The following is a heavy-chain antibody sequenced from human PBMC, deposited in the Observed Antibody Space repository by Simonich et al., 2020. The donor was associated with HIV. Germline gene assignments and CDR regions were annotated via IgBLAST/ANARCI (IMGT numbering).Heavy chain of an antibody. V-gene: IGHV3-48*03. CDR2: ISSSGSTI. Sequence: EVQLVESGGGLVQPGGSLRLSCAASGFTFSSYEMNWVRQAPGKGLEWVSYISSSGSTIYYADSVKGLFTISRDNAKNSLYRQMNSLRAEDTAVYYCASHVSSGWRNYFDYWGQGTLVTVSS. CDR3: ASHVSSGWRNYFDY. J-gene: IGHJ4*02. D-gene: IGHD6-19*01. CDR1: GFTFSSYE.